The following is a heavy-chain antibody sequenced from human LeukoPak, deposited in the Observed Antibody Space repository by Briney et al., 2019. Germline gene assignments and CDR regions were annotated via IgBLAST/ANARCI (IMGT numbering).Heavy chain of an antibody. CDR3: ARGSSAAAESYFDS. V-gene: IGHV3-7*01. Sequence: GGSLRLSCVVSGFTLSQYWMTWVRQAPGKGLEWVANIKQGGNEIHYVESVKGRFAISRDNAKDSLYLQMNSLRAEDTAIYYCARGSSAAAESYFDSWGQGTLVTVSS. J-gene: IGHJ4*02. CDR1: GFTLSQYW. D-gene: IGHD6-25*01. CDR2: IKQGGNEI.